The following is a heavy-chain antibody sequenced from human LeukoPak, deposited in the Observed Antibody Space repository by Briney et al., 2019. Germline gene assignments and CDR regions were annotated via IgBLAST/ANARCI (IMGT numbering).Heavy chain of an antibody. J-gene: IGHJ4*02. D-gene: IGHD3-22*01. Sequence: PSETLSLTCSVSGDSISSYDWSWIRQPAGKGLEWIGRIYTSGSTNYNPSLKSRVTMSVDTSKNQFSLKLSSVTAADTAVYYCATSYYYDSSGYYSWGQGTLVTVSS. V-gene: IGHV4-4*07. CDR1: GDSISSYD. CDR3: ATSYYYDSSGYYS. CDR2: IYTSGST.